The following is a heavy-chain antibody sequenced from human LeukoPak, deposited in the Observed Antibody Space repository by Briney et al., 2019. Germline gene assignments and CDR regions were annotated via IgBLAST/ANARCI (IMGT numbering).Heavy chain of an antibody. D-gene: IGHD5-18*01. J-gene: IGHJ6*02. CDR3: ARAIALDTAMPIDYYYGMDV. CDR1: GYTFTSYG. V-gene: IGHV1-69*04. Sequence: GASVKVSCKASGYTFTSYGISWVRQAPGQGLEWMGRIIPILGIANYAQKFQGRVTITADKSTSTAYMELSSLRSEDTAVYYCARAIALDTAMPIDYYYGMDVWGQGTTVTVSS. CDR2: IIPILGIA.